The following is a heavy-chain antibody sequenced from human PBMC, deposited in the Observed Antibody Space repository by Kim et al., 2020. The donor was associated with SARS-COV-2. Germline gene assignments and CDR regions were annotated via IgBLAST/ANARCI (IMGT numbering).Heavy chain of an antibody. CDR2: ISGSGGST. Sequence: GGSLRLSCAASGFTFSSYAMSWVRQAPGKGLEWVSAISGSGGSTYYADSVKGRFTISRDNSKNTLYLQMNSLRAEDTAVYYCAKASRYSSSWLPEVYWGQGTLVTVSS. CDR1: GFTFSSYA. J-gene: IGHJ4*02. CDR3: AKASRYSSSWLPEVY. D-gene: IGHD6-13*01. V-gene: IGHV3-23*01.